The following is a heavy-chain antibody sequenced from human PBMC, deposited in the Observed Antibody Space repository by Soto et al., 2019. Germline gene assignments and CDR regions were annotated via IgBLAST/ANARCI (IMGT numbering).Heavy chain of an antibody. D-gene: IGHD3-9*01. CDR1: DGSVNSGRYY. J-gene: IGHJ2*01. V-gene: IGHV4-61*01. CDR3: MRHYNRYFDL. CDR2: MYNSEST. Sequence: QVQLQESGPGLVKPSDTQSLTCTVSDGSVNSGRYYWTWIRQPPGKGLEWIGYMYNSESTNYNPSLRSRLTISIDTSKNQLSLNLSSVTAADTAVYFCMRHYNRYFDLWGRGTLVTVSS.